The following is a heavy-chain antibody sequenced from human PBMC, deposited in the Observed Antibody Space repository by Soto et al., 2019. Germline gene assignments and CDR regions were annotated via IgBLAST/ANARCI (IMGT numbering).Heavy chain of an antibody. V-gene: IGHV1-69*01. CDR3: AREETWMEMWRSPGPMPRQGCYGMAV. J-gene: IGHJ6*02. Sequence: QVHLVQSGAEVKKPGSSVKVSCKTSGGTFSNCAINWVRQAPGQGLEWMGGIIPMSGRPRGMGGTIPFFGSTNYAQKFQGRVTISADESTRTAYMELSSLASEDTAVYYCAREETWMEMWRSPGPMPRQGCYGMAVWGQGTRVTVSS. CDR2: IIPMSGRPRGMGGTIPFFGST. CDR1: GGTFSNCA. D-gene: IGHD5-12*01.